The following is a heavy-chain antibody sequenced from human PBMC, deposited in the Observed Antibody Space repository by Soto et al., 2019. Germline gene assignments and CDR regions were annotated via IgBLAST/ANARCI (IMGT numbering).Heavy chain of an antibody. CDR1: GFTFSNAW. CDR2: IKSKTDGGTT. Sequence: GGSLRLSCAASGFTFSNAWMSWVRQAPGKGLEWVGRIKSKTDGGTTDYAAPVKGRFTISRDDSKNTLYLQMNSLKTEDTAVYYCTTGGYSSGWYVDYWGQGTLVTVSS. V-gene: IGHV3-15*01. D-gene: IGHD6-19*01. J-gene: IGHJ4*02. CDR3: TTGGYSSGWYVDY.